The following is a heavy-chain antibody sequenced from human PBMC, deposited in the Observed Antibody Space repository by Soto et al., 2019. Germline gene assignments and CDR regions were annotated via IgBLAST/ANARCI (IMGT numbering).Heavy chain of an antibody. J-gene: IGHJ6*02. CDR3: ARESPSSQFYYYGMDV. Sequence: AAVKVSCKASGYTFTGYYMHWVRQAPGQGLEWMGWINPNSGGTNYAQKFQGRVTMTRDTSISTAYMELSRLRSDDTAVYYCARESPSSQFYYYGMDVWGQGTTVTVSS. V-gene: IGHV1-2*02. CDR1: GYTFTGYY. CDR2: INPNSGGT.